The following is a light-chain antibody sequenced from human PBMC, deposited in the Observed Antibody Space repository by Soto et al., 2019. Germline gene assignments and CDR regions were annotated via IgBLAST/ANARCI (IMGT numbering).Light chain of an antibody. J-gene: IGKJ1*01. CDR2: DAS. Sequence: DIQMTQSPPTLSASIGDRVTITCRASQPISSWLAWYHQKPGKAPKLLIYDASNLERGVPSRFSGSGSGTEFTLTISSMQPDDFATFYCQQYNGYSRTFGQGTKVDIK. CDR3: QQYNGYSRT. V-gene: IGKV1-5*01. CDR1: QPISSW.